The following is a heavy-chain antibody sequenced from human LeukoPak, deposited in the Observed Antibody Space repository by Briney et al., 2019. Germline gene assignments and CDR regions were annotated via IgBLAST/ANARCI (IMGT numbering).Heavy chain of an antibody. CDR3: AKDFSGGVLTANDFRDH. D-gene: IGHD2-21*02. CDR2: VTGDGRSA. Sequence: GGSLRLSCALSGFSFEDYAIHWVRQAPGKGLEWVSLVTGDGRSAYYIDSVKGRFTTSRDTRKNSVSPQMNSLRSEDTAVYYCAKDFSGGVLTANDFRDHWGQGTLVAVSS. CDR1: GFSFEDYA. V-gene: IGHV3-43*02. J-gene: IGHJ4*02.